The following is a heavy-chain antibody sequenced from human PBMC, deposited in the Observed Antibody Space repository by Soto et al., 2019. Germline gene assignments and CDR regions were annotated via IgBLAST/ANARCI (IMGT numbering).Heavy chain of an antibody. D-gene: IGHD5-12*01. CDR2: IYYSGST. CDR1: CGSISSYY. J-gene: IGHJ4*02. V-gene: IGHV4-59*01. CDR3: ARDNGGYDSGFDY. Sequence: SETLSLTCTVSCGSISSYYWSWIRQPPGKGLEWIGYIYYSGSTNYNPSLKSRVTISVDTSKNQFSLKLSSVTAADTAVYYCARDNGGYDSGFDYWGQGTLVTVSS.